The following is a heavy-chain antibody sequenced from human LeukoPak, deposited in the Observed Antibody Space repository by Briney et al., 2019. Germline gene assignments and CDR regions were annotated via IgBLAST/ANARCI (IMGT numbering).Heavy chain of an antibody. Sequence: PSETLSLTCTVSGGSISSYYWSWIRQPPGKGLKWIGYIYYSGSTNYNPSLKSRVTISVDTSKNQFSLKLSSVTAADTAVYYCASGASYGLFYFDYWGQGTLVTVSS. J-gene: IGHJ4*02. V-gene: IGHV4-59*01. D-gene: IGHD2-8*01. CDR3: ASGASYGLFYFDY. CDR2: IYYSGST. CDR1: GGSISSYY.